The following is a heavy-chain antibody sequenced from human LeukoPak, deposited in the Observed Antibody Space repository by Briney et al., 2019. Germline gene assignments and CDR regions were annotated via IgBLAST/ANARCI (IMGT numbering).Heavy chain of an antibody. CDR1: GGSISSYY. Sequence: SETLSLTCTVSGGSISSYYWGWIRQPPGKGLEWIGSIYHSGSTYYNPSLKSRVTISVDTSKNQFSLKLSSVTAADTAVYYCARDLDGDYVGYWGQGTLVTVSP. CDR2: IYHSGST. CDR3: ARDLDGDYVGY. J-gene: IGHJ4*02. D-gene: IGHD4-17*01. V-gene: IGHV4-38-2*02.